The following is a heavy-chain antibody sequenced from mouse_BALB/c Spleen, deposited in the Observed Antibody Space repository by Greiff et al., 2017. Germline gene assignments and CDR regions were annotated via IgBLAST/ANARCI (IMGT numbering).Heavy chain of an antibody. CDR2: ISNGGGST. CDR3: ARRTNWYAMDY. V-gene: IGHV5-12-2*01. J-gene: IGHJ4*01. CDR1: GFTFSSYT. Sequence: EVQLVESGGGLVQPGGSLKLSCAASGFTFSSYTMSWVRQTPEKRLEWVAYISNGGGSTYYPDTVKGRFTISRDNAKNTLYLQMSSLKSEDTAMYYCARRTNWYAMDYWGQGTSVTVSS. D-gene: IGHD4-1*01.